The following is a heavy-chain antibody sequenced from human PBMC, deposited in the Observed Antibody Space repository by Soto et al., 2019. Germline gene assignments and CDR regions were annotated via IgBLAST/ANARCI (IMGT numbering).Heavy chain of an antibody. Sequence: QVQLVESGGDVVQPGRSLRLSCAASGFTFSSYGMHWVRQAPGKGLEWGAVIWYDGSNKYYADSVKGRFTISRDNSKNTLYLQMNSLRAEDTAVYYCARDPMEYYDFVWGSYRQGYYFDYWGQGTLVTVSS. CDR3: ARDPMEYYDFVWGSYRQGYYFDY. CDR2: IWYDGSNK. D-gene: IGHD3-16*02. J-gene: IGHJ4*02. CDR1: GFTFSSYG. V-gene: IGHV3-33*01.